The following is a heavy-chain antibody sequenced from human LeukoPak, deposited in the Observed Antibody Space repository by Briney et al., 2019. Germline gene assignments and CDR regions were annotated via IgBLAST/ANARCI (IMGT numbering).Heavy chain of an antibody. CDR2: ISSGSSTI. J-gene: IGHJ4*02. Sequence: GGSLRLSCAASGFTFTTYSMNWVRQAPGKGLEWVSFISSGSSTIYYADSVKGRFTISRDNAKNSLFLQMNSLRAEDTAVYYCVRGLKEWLQFPGWGQGTLVTVSS. CDR1: GFTFTTYS. V-gene: IGHV3-48*01. CDR3: VRGLKEWLQFPG. D-gene: IGHD5-24*01.